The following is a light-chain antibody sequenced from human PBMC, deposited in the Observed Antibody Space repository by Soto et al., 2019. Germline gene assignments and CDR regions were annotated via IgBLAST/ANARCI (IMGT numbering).Light chain of an antibody. J-gene: IGLJ1*01. V-gene: IGLV2-23*01. CDR2: EGS. Sequence: QSALAQPASVTGSPGQLITISCTGTSSDVGSYNLVSWYQQHPGKAPKLMIYEGSKRPSGVSNRFSGSKFGNTASLTISGLQAEDEADYYCCSYAGRDYVFGTGTRSPS. CDR3: CSYAGRDYV. CDR1: SSDVGSYNL.